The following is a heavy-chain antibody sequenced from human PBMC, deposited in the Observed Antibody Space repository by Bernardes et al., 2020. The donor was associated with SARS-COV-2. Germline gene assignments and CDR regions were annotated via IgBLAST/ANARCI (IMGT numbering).Heavy chain of an antibody. CDR1: GGSISSYY. CDR2: IYTSGST. CDR3: ATSIGYCTNGVCYSPYYFDY. D-gene: IGHD2-8*01. J-gene: IGHJ4*02. V-gene: IGHV4-4*07. Sequence: SETLSLTCTVSGGSISSYYWSWFRQPAGKGLEWIGRIYTSGSTNYNPSLKSRLTMSVDTSKNQFSLKLSSVTAADTAVYYCATSIGYCTNGVCYSPYYFDYWGQGTLVTVSS.